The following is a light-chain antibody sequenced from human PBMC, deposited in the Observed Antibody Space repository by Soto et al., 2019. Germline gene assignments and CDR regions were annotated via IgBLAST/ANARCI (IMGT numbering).Light chain of an antibody. J-gene: IGKJ1*01. CDR1: QSVSSNY. V-gene: IGKV3-20*01. CDR2: GAS. Sequence: EIVLTQSPGTLSLSPGERATLSCRASQSVSSNYLAWYQQKPGQAPRLLIYGASSRTTGIPDRLSGSGSGTDFTLTVTRLEPEDFAVDYCQQYGSSPWTFGQGTTVEIK. CDR3: QQYGSSPWT.